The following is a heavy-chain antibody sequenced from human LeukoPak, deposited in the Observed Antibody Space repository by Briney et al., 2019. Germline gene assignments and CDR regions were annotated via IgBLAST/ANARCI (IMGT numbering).Heavy chain of an antibody. CDR1: GFTFSSYA. Sequence: PGGSLRLSCAASGFTFSSYAMSWVRQAPAKGPEWLSSISSSGTYTYYADSVKGRFTISRDNSKSTLYLQMNSLRAEDTAVYHCAGRSSSGGSCSTPQLNWGQGTLVTVSS. D-gene: IGHD2-15*01. CDR2: ISSSGTYT. J-gene: IGHJ4*02. CDR3: AGRSSSGGSCSTPQLN. V-gene: IGHV3-23*01.